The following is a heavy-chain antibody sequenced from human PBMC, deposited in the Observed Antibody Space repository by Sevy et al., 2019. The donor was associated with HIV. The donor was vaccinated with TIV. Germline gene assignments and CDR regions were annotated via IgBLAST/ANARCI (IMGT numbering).Heavy chain of an antibody. CDR3: ARGGDYYDSSGYPNRGAFDI. V-gene: IGHV1-69*06. CDR2: IIPIFGTA. CDR1: GGTFSSYA. J-gene: IGHJ3*02. Sequence: GASVKVSCKASGGTFSSYAISWVRQAPGQGLEWMGGIIPIFGTANYAQKFQGRVTITADKSTSTAYMELSSLRSEDTAVYYCARGGDYYDSSGYPNRGAFDIWGQGTMVTVSS. D-gene: IGHD3-22*01.